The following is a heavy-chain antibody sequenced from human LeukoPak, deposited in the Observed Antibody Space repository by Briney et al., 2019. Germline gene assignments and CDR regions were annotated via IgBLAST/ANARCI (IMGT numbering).Heavy chain of an antibody. CDR3: ARRAGYYTPSYYFGY. J-gene: IGHJ4*02. V-gene: IGHV1-18*01. D-gene: IGHD3/OR15-3a*01. CDR1: GYTFTSYG. CDR2: ISAYNGNT. Sequence: ASVKVSCKASGYTFTSYGISWVRQARAKGLEGMGWISAYNGNTNYAQKLQGRVTMTTDTSTSTAYMELRSLRSDDTAVYYCARRAGYYTPSYYFGYWGQGTLVTVSS.